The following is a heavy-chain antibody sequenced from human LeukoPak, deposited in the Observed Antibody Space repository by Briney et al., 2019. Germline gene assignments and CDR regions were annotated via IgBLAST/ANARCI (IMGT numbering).Heavy chain of an antibody. D-gene: IGHD2-2*01. CDR3: ARVVGGGNFDY. J-gene: IGHJ4*02. CDR1: GFTFSSFS. Sequence: GGSLRLSCAASGFTFSSFSMHWVRQAPGKGLEYVSAISADGDNTYYADSVKDRFTISRDNSQNTLYLQMGGLRVEDMAVYYCARVVGGGNFDYWGQGTLVTVSS. CDR2: ISADGDNT. V-gene: IGHV3-64*02.